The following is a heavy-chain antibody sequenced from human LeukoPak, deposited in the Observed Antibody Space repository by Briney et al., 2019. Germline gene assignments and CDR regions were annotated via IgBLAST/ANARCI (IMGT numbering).Heavy chain of an antibody. Sequence: GGSLRLSCAASGFTFSSYSMNWVRQAPGKGLEWVSSISSSSSYIYYADSVKGRFTISRDNAKNSLYLQMNSLRAEDTAVYYCARDLVYCSGGSCYFPLGYWGQGTLVTVSS. CDR1: GFTFSSYS. CDR2: ISSSSSYI. D-gene: IGHD2-15*01. J-gene: IGHJ4*02. V-gene: IGHV3-21*01. CDR3: ARDLVYCSGGSCYFPLGY.